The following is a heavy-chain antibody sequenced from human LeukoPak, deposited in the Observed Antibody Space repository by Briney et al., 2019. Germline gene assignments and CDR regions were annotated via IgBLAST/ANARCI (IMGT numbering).Heavy chain of an antibody. Sequence: GGSLRLSCAASGFTFSDYYMSWIRQAPGKGLEWVSYISSSGSTIYYADSVKGRFTISRDNAKNSLYLQMNSLRAEDTAVYYCAKSSRYFDWLPGEGDYWGQGTLVTVSS. CDR2: ISSSGSTI. V-gene: IGHV3-11*01. J-gene: IGHJ4*02. CDR1: GFTFSDYY. D-gene: IGHD3-9*01. CDR3: AKSSRYFDWLPGEGDY.